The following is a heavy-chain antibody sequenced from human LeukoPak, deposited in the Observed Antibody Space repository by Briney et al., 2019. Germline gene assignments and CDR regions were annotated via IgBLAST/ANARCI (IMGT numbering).Heavy chain of an antibody. CDR2: ISSSSSYI. V-gene: IGHV3-21*01. CDR3: ARGGYYDFWSGREYYYYYYMDV. Sequence: GGSLRLSCAASGFTFSSYSMNWVRQAPGKGLEWVSSISSSSSYIYYADSVKGRFTISRDNAKNSLYLQMNSLRAEDTAVYYCARGGYYDFWSGREYYYYYYMDVWGKGTTVTVSS. D-gene: IGHD3-3*01. J-gene: IGHJ6*03. CDR1: GFTFSSYS.